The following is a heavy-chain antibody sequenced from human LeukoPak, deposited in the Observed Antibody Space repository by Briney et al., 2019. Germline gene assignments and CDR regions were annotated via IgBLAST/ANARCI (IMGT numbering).Heavy chain of an antibody. J-gene: IGHJ4*02. CDR3: AQDNYYDSSY. D-gene: IGHD3-22*01. CDR1: GFTFSSYG. V-gene: IGHV3-30*18. Sequence: GGSLRLSCAASGFTFSSYGMHWVRQAPGKGLEWVAVISYDGSNEYYADSVKGRFTISRDNSKNTLYLQMNSLRAEDTAVYYCAQDNYYDSSYWGQGNLVTVSS. CDR2: ISYDGSNE.